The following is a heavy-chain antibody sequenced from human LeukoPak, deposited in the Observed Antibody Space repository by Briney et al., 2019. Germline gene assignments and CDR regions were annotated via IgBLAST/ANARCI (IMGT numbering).Heavy chain of an antibody. CDR3: ATGFGVGATSAFDI. J-gene: IGHJ3*02. D-gene: IGHD1-26*01. CDR2: FDPEDGET. Sequence: ASVKVSCKVSGYTLTELSMHWVRQAPGKGLEWMGGFDPEDGETIYAQEFQGRVTMTEDTSTDTAYMELSSLRSEDTAVYYCATGFGVGATSAFDIWGQGTMVTVSS. V-gene: IGHV1-24*01. CDR1: GYTLTELS.